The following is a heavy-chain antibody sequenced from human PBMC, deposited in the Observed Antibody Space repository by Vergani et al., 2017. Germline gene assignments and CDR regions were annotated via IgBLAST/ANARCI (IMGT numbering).Heavy chain of an antibody. V-gene: IGHV4-59*01. J-gene: IGHJ5*02. CDR3: ARLGGSSTSPMGFDP. CDR2: IYYSGST. D-gene: IGHD2-2*01. CDR1: GGSISSYY. Sequence: QVQLQESGPGLVKPSETLSLTCTVSGGSISSYYWSWIRQPPGKGLEWIGYIYYSGSTNYNPSLKSRVTILVDTSKNQFSLKLSSVTAADTAVDYCARLGGSSTSPMGFDPWGQGTLVTVSS.